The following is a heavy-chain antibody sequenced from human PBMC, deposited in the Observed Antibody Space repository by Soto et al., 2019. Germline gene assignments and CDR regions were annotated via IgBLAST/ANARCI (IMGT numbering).Heavy chain of an antibody. Sequence: SETLSLTCTVSGDSISSSRYYWGWVRQPPGKGLEWIGSIYHHGSTYYSPSLKSRVTISVDTSKNQFSLKLSSVTAADTAVYYCARVRGGGPFDDWGQGTLVTVSS. CDR2: IYHHGST. CDR3: ARVRGGGPFDD. D-gene: IGHD1-26*01. J-gene: IGHJ4*02. CDR1: GDSISSSRYY. V-gene: IGHV4-39*07.